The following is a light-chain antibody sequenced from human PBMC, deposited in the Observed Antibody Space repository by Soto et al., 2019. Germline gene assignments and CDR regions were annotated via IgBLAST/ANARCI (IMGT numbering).Light chain of an antibody. CDR1: QSVLYSSHNKNY. Sequence: DIVMTQSPDSLAVSLGERATINCKSSQSVLYSSHNKNYLAWYQQKPGQPPKLLIYCASTRESGVPARFSGGGSGTDFTLTISSLQAEDVAVYYGQHYYSTPLTFGGGTKVESK. J-gene: IGKJ4*01. V-gene: IGKV4-1*01. CDR2: CAS. CDR3: QHYYSTPLT.